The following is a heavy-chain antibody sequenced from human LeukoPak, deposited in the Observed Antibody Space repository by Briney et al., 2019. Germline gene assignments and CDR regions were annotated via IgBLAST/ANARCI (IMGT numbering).Heavy chain of an antibody. V-gene: IGHV1-69*13. CDR2: IIPIFGTA. D-gene: IGHD6-19*01. Sequence: GASVKVSCKASGGTFSSYAISWVRQAPGQGLEWMGGIIPIFGTANYAQKFQGRVTITADESTSTAYMELRSLRSDDTAAYYCARDLKMGYSSGRYSWGTGSSNDYWGQGTLVTVSS. J-gene: IGHJ4*02. CDR3: ARDLKMGYSSGRYSWGTGSSNDY. CDR1: GGTFSSYA.